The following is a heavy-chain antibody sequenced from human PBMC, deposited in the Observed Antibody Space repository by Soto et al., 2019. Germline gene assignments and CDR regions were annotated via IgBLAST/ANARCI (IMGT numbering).Heavy chain of an antibody. D-gene: IGHD5-18*01. J-gene: IGHJ4*02. CDR1: GGSINSNY. CDR2: IYYSGST. Sequence: SETLSLTCAVSGGSINSNYWGWIRQPPGKGLEWIGYIYYSGSTNYNPSLKSRVTISVDTSKNQFSLKLSSVTAADTAVYYCASGRGYSYGSFDYWGQGTLVTVSS. CDR3: ASGRGYSYGSFDY. V-gene: IGHV4-59*01.